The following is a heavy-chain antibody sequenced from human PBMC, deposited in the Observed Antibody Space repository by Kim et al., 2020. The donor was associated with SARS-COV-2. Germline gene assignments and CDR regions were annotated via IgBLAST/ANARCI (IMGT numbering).Heavy chain of an antibody. J-gene: IGHJ4*02. CDR3: ARVSPPLFDY. CDR1: GFTFSSYE. Sequence: GGSLRLSCAASGFTFSSYEMNWVRQAPGKGLEWVSYISSSGSTIYYADSVKGRFTISRDNAKNSLYLQMNSLRAEDTAVYYCARVSPPLFDYWGQGTLVTVSS. CDR2: ISSSGSTI. V-gene: IGHV3-48*03.